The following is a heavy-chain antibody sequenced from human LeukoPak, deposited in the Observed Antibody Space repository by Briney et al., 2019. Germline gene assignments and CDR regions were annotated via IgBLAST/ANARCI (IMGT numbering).Heavy chain of an antibody. CDR1: GYTLTELS. D-gene: IGHD6-13*01. V-gene: IGHV1-24*01. Sequence: ASVKVSCKVSGYTLTELSMHWVRQAPGKGLEWMGGFDPEDGETIYAPKFQGRVTMTEDTSTDTAYMELSSLRSEDTAVYYCATGWSGSSWSFDYWGQGTLVTVSS. J-gene: IGHJ4*02. CDR3: ATGWSGSSWSFDY. CDR2: FDPEDGET.